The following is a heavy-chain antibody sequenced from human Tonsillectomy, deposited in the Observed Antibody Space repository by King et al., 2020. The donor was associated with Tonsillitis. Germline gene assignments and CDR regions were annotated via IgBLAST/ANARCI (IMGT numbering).Heavy chain of an antibody. V-gene: IGHV3-7*01. Sequence: VQLVESGGGLVQPGGSLRLSCAASGFTFSSYWMSWVRQAPGKGLEWVANIKQDGSEKYYVDSVKGRFTISRDNAKNSLYLQMNSLRAEDTAVYYCARDYGSGSYYRHFDNWGQGTLVTVSS. CDR3: ARDYGSGSYYRHFDN. CDR2: IKQDGSEK. D-gene: IGHD3-10*01. CDR1: GFTFSSYW. J-gene: IGHJ4*02.